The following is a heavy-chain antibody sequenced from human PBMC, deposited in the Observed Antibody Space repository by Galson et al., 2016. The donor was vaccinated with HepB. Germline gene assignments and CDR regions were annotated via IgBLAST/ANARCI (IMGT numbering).Heavy chain of an antibody. Sequence: SLRLSCAASGFTFSSYAMHWVRQAPGKGLEWVAVISKDGRNKYYADSVGGRFTISRDNSNNTLFLQMNTLRAEDTAVYYCARRGPRHGRAPRHGDYDYFDFWGQGTLVTISS. V-gene: IGHV3-30*04. CDR3: ARRGPRHGRAPRHGDYDYFDF. CDR2: ISKDGRNK. J-gene: IGHJ4*02. CDR1: GFTFSSYA. D-gene: IGHD4-17*01.